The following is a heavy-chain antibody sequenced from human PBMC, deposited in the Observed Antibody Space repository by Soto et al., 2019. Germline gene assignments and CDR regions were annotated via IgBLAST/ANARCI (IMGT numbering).Heavy chain of an antibody. CDR2: ISSDGSNK. D-gene: IGHD3-16*01. CDR3: AKDFLLWGSFPDPGASDY. J-gene: IGHJ4*02. V-gene: IGHV3-30*18. CDR1: GFTFSSYG. Sequence: QVQLVESGGGVVQPGKSLRLSCAASGFTFSSYGIHWVRQAPGKGLEWVAVISSDGSNKFYADSVKGRFTISRDNSNDTVYLQMDSLRAEDTAVYYCAKDFLLWGSFPDPGASDYWGQGTLVTVSS.